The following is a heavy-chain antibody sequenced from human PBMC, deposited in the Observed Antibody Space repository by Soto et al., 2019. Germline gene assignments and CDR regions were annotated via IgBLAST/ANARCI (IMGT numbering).Heavy chain of an antibody. D-gene: IGHD2-15*01. J-gene: IGHJ6*03. CDR2: IYYSGST. Sequence: SETLSLTCTVSGGSISSSSYYWGWIRQPPGKGLEWIGSIYYSGSTYYNPSLKSRVTISVDTSKNQFSLKLSSVTAADTAVYYCATTTNYCSGGSCSSSYSYYYIVAWGNGPTVTVS. V-gene: IGHV4-39*01. CDR3: ATTTNYCSGGSCSSSYSYYYIVA. CDR1: GGSISSSSYY.